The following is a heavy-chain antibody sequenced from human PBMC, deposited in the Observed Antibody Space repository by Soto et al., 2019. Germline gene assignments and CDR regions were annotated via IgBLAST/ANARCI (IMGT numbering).Heavy chain of an antibody. CDR2: IDPSDSYT. CDR3: ASHNSCGGDYYYYYGMDV. D-gene: IGHD2-21*02. CDR1: GYSFTSYW. Sequence: PGESLKISCKGSGYSFTSYWISWVRQMPGKGLEWMGRIDPSDSYTNYSPSFQGHVTISADKSISTAYLQWSSLKASDTAMYYCASHNSCGGDYYYYYGMDVWGQGTTVTVCS. J-gene: IGHJ6*02. V-gene: IGHV5-10-1*01.